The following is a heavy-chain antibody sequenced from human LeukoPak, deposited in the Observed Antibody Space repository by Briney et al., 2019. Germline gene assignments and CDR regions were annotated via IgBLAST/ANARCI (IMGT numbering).Heavy chain of an antibody. CDR1: GGSISSYY. CDR3: ARRARNSGSLRGMDV. V-gene: IGHV4-59*08. CDR2: IYYSGST. Sequence: SETLSLTCTVSGGSISSYYWSWIRQPPGKGLEWIGYIYYSGSTNYNPSLKSRVTISVDTSKNQFSLKLSSVTAADTAVYYCARRARNSGSLRGMDVWGQGTTVTVSS. J-gene: IGHJ6*02. D-gene: IGHD1-26*01.